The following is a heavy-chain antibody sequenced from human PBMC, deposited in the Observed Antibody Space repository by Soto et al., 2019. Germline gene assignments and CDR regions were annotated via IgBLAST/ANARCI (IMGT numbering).Heavy chain of an antibody. CDR1: GGPLSGYF. J-gene: IGHJ5*02. V-gene: IGHV4-34*02. Sequence: QVQLQQGGAGLLKPSETLSLTCGVYGGPLSGYFWRWIRQAPGKGLEWIVEIDPKGDITYNPSLKSRVTISVDTSKMHFCLNLKSVTAADTGLYYCASGPTPDTARTGCDPWGQGTLVTGSS. CDR2: IDPKGDI. D-gene: IGHD2-21*02. CDR3: ASGPTPDTARTGCDP.